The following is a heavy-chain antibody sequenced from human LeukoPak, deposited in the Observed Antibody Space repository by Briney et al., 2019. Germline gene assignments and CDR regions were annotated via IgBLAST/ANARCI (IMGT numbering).Heavy chain of an antibody. Sequence: GGSLRLSCAASGFTFTNYEMNWVRQAPGKGLEWVSYISSDGSTIFYADSVKGRLTISRDNAKNTLDLQMNSLRAEDTAVYYCARDLGQYYDTSDNWFDPWGQGTLVTVSS. CDR2: ISSDGSTI. D-gene: IGHD3-22*01. J-gene: IGHJ5*02. CDR3: ARDLGQYYDTSDNWFDP. CDR1: GFTFTNYE. V-gene: IGHV3-48*03.